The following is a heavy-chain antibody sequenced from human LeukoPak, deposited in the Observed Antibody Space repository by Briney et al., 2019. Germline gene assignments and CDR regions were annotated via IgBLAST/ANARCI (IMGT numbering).Heavy chain of an antibody. CDR3: ARGDMVFFDY. Sequence: SQTLSLTCTVSGVSISSGGYYWIWIRQHPGKGLEWIGYIYYSGSTYYNPSLKSRVTISVDTSKNQFPLKLSSVTAADTAVYYCARGDMVFFDYWGQGTLVTVSS. V-gene: IGHV4-31*03. J-gene: IGHJ4*02. CDR1: GVSISSGGYY. D-gene: IGHD2-15*01. CDR2: IYYSGST.